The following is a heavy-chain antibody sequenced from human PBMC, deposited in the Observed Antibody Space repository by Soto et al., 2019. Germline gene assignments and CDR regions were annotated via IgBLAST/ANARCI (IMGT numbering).Heavy chain of an antibody. CDR3: AREIWFGPLGSIAHDY. CDR1: GYTFTSYG. V-gene: IGHV1-18*01. D-gene: IGHD3-10*01. CDR2: ISAYNGNT. J-gene: IGHJ4*02. Sequence: QVQLVQSGAEVKKPGAPVKVSCKASGYTFTSYGISWVRQAPGQGLEGMGWISAYNGNTNYAQKLQGRVTMTTDTSTSTAYMELRSLRSDDTAVYYCAREIWFGPLGSIAHDYWGQGTLVTVSS.